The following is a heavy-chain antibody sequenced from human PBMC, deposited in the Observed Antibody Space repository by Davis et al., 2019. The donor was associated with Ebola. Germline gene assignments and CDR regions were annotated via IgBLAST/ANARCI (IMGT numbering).Heavy chain of an antibody. D-gene: IGHD2-2*01. CDR1: GGTFSSYA. V-gene: IGHV1-69*13. J-gene: IGHJ6*02. Sequence: SVKVSCKASGGTFSSYAISWVRQAPGQGLEWMGGIIPIFGTANYAQKFQGRVTITADESTSTAYMELSSLRSEDTAVYYCAREVGYYYGMDVWGQGTTVTVSS. CDR2: IIPIFGTA. CDR3: AREVGYYYGMDV.